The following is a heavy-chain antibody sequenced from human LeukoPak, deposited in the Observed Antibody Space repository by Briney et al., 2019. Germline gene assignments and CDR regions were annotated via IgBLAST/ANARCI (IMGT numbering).Heavy chain of an antibody. CDR1: GFTFSSYW. D-gene: IGHD4-17*01. CDR3: ARVDGDYGYYYMDV. CDR2: IKQDGSEK. V-gene: IGHV3-7*01. Sequence: GGSLRLSCAASGFTFSSYWMSWVRQAPGKGLEWVANIKQDGSEKYYVDSVKGRFTISRDNAKNSLYLQMNSLRAEDTAVYYCARVDGDYGYYYMDVWGKGTTVTIPS. J-gene: IGHJ6*03.